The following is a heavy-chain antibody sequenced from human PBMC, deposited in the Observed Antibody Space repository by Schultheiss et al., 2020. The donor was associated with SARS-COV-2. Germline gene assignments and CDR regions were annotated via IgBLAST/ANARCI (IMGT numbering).Heavy chain of an antibody. CDR2: IYSGGST. J-gene: IGHJ4*02. Sequence: GGSLRLSCAASGFTFSASGVHWVRQAPGKGLEWVSVIYSGGSTYYADSVKGRFTISRDISKDTLYLQMNSLRTEDTAVYYCATDLAGKEDHWGQGTLVTVSS. CDR3: ATDLAGKEDH. V-gene: IGHV3-NL1*01. CDR1: GFTFSASG. D-gene: IGHD3-10*01.